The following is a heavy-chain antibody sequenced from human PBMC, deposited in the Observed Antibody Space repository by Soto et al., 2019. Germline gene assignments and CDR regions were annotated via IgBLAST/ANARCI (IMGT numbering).Heavy chain of an antibody. J-gene: IGHJ6*02. D-gene: IGHD3-22*01. CDR3: ARGNYYDSSGSVANGMDV. V-gene: IGHV3-72*01. CDR2: TRNKANSDTT. CDR1: GFTFSDHY. Sequence: GGSMRLSCAASGFTFSDHYMDWVRQAQGKGREWVGRTRNKANSDTTEYAASVKGRFTISRDDSKNSLYLQMNSLKTEDSAVYYCARGNYYDSSGSVANGMDVWGQGTTVTVSS.